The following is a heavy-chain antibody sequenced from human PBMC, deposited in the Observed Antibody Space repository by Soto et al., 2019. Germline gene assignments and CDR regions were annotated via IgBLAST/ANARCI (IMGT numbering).Heavy chain of an antibody. J-gene: IGHJ4*02. CDR3: ARGLHSLFDY. V-gene: IGHV3-33*01. Sequence: GGFLRLSCAASGFTFSNYGMHWVRQAPGKGLKWVAVIWYDGNNKYYADSVKGRFTISRDNSNNTLYVQMTSLRAEDTAVYYCARGLHSLFDYWGQGTLVTVSS. CDR2: IWYDGNNK. D-gene: IGHD2-21*01. CDR1: GFTFSNYG.